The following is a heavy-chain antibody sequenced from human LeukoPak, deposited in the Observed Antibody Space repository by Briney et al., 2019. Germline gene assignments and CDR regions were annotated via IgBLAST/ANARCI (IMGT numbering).Heavy chain of an antibody. D-gene: IGHD5-12*01. CDR1: GFTFSSYS. CDR3: ASATIVAPGKSASDAFDI. J-gene: IGHJ3*02. Sequence: PGGSLRLSCAASGFTFSSYSMNWVRQPPGKGLEWVSYISSSGSIIYYADSVKGRFTISRDNAKNSLYLQMNSLRAEDTAVYYCASATIVAPGKSASDAFDIWGQGTMVTVSS. V-gene: IGHV3-48*04. CDR2: ISSSGSII.